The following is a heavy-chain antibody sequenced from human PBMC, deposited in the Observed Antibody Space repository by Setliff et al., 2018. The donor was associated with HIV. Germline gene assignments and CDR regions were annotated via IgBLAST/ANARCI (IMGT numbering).Heavy chain of an antibody. CDR1: GYSISSGYY. CDR3: ARDDSSGWHFYYYYGMDV. V-gene: IGHV4-38-2*02. Sequence: SETLSLTCTVPGYSISSGYYWGWIRQPPGKGLEWIGSIYHSGSTYYNPSLKSRVTISVDTSKNQFSLKLSSVTAADTAVYYCARDDSSGWHFYYYYGMDVWGQGTTVTVSS. CDR2: IYHSGST. D-gene: IGHD6-19*01. J-gene: IGHJ6*02.